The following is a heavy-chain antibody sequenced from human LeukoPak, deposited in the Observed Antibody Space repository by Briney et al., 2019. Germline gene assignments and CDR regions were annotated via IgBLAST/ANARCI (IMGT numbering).Heavy chain of an antibody. CDR1: GFTFSTYE. J-gene: IGHJ4*02. Sequence: PGGTLRLSCAASGFTFSTYEMNWVRQAPGKGLEWVSYISSSGSTIYYADSVKGRFTISRDNAKNSLFLQMNSLRAEDTAVYYCARDGSDSSGYSFQFDCWGQGTLVTVSS. CDR3: ARDGSDSSGYSFQFDC. D-gene: IGHD3-22*01. V-gene: IGHV3-48*03. CDR2: ISSSGSTI.